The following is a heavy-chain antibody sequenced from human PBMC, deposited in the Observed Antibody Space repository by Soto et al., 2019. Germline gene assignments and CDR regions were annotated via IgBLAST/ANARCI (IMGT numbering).Heavy chain of an antibody. CDR2: ISYDGSNK. CDR1: GFTFSSYA. D-gene: IGHD2-15*01. CDR3: ARDTTPHCSGGSCYDS. V-gene: IGHV3-30-3*01. Sequence: PGGSLRLSCAASGFTFSSYAMHWVRQAPGKGLEWVAVISYDGSNKYYADSVKGRFTISRDNSKNTLYLRMNSLRAEDTAVYYCARDTTPHCSGGSCYDSWGQGTLVTVSS. J-gene: IGHJ4*02.